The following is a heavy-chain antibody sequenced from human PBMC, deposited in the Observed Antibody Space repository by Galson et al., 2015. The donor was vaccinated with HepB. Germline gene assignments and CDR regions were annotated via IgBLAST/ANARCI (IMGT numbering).Heavy chain of an antibody. CDR3: AKALMVRGVLFDY. CDR1: GFTFSSYA. J-gene: IGHJ4*02. D-gene: IGHD3-10*01. CDR2: ISGSGGST. Sequence: SLRLSCAASGFTFSSYAMSWVRQAPGKGLEWVSAISGSGGSTYYADSVKGRFTISRDNSKNTLYLQMNSLRAEDTAVYYCAKALMVRGVLFDYWGQGTLVTVSS. V-gene: IGHV3-23*01.